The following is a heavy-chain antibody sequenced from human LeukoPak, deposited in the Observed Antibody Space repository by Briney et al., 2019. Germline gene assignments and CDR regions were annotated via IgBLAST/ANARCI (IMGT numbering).Heavy chain of an antibody. CDR3: ARDGVAVATSDS. CDR2: ISSSSSYI. CDR1: GFTFSSYS. D-gene: IGHD6-19*01. Sequence: GGSLRLSCAASGFTFSSYSMNWVRQAPGKGLEWVSSISSSSSYIYYADSLKGRFTISRDNAKNSLYLQMNSLRAEDTAVYYCARDGVAVATSDSWGQGTLVTVSS. V-gene: IGHV3-21*01. J-gene: IGHJ5*01.